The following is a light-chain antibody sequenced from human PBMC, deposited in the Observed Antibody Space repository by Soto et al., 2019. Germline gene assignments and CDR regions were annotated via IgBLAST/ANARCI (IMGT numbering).Light chain of an antibody. CDR2: QDS. Sequence: SYELTQPPSVSVSPGQTASITCSGDNLGDKYACWYQQKPGQSTVLVIYQDSKRPSGIPERFSGSNSGNTATLTISGTQAMDEADYYCQAWDSSTHVVFGGGTKLTVL. CDR3: QAWDSSTHVV. CDR1: NLGDKY. V-gene: IGLV3-1*01. J-gene: IGLJ2*01.